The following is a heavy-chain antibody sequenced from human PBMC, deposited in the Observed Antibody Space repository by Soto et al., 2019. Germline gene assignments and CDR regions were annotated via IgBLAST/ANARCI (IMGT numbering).Heavy chain of an antibody. J-gene: IGHJ6*02. D-gene: IGHD1-26*01. CDR1: GFTFGYYT. V-gene: IGHV3-30*04. CDR3: ARAGARWENMQPTHYFYAMDV. CDR2: ISYDGTKE. Sequence: HPGGSLRLSCAASGFTFGYYTMQWVRQAPGKGLEWVATISYDGTKEYYADSVKGRFTISRDNSRNTLYLQMNSLRADDTAVTYCARAGARWENMQPTHYFYAMDVWGQGTTVTVSS.